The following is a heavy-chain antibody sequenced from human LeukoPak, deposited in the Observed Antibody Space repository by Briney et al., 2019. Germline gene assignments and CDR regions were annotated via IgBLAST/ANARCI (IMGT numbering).Heavy chain of an antibody. Sequence: KPSETLSLTCAVYGGSFSGYYWSWIRQPPGKGLEWIGEINHSGSTNYNPSLKSRVTISVDTSKNQFSLKLSSVTAADTAVYYCARGVGGAWAFNYWGQGTLVTVSP. V-gene: IGHV4-34*01. CDR2: INHSGST. D-gene: IGHD3-10*01. CDR3: ARGVGGAWAFNY. J-gene: IGHJ4*02. CDR1: GGSFSGYY.